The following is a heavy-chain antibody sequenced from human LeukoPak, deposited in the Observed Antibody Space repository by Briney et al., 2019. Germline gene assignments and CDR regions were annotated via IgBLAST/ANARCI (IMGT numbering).Heavy chain of an antibody. J-gene: IGHJ4*02. V-gene: IGHV3-30*04. Sequence: GGSLRLSCAASGYTFNRYALHWVRQAPDKGLEWVAVISYDGVNEHYADAVKGRFTISRDTSKNTLYLQMNSLRPEDTAVYYCARAFEDYYDDTVYYEEVAYWGQGTLVTVSS. D-gene: IGHD3-16*01. CDR3: ARAFEDYYDDTVYYEEVAY. CDR1: GYTFNRYA. CDR2: ISYDGVNE.